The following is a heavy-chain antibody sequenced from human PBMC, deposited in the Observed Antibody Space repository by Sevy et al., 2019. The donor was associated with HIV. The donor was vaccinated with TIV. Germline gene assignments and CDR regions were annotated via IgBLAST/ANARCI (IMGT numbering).Heavy chain of an antibody. V-gene: IGHV1-46*01. CDR3: ARVESCGGDCYFSDY. CDR1: GYTFTDHY. D-gene: IGHD2-21*02. Sequence: ASVKVSCKASGYTFTDHYIHWVRQAPGQGLECMGIVNPSGGGTNYAQSFQGRVTFTRDTSTSTVYMELSGLRSEDTAVYYCARVESCGGDCYFSDYWGQGTQVTVSS. CDR2: VNPSGGGT. J-gene: IGHJ4*02.